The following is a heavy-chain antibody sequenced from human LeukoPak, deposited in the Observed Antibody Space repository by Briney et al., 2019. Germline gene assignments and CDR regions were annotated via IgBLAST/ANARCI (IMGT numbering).Heavy chain of an antibody. Sequence: PLASVKVSCKVSGYTLTELSMHWVRQAPGKGLEWMGGFDPEDGETIYAQTFQGRVTMTEDTSTDTAYMELSSLRSEDTAVYYCATVASIAVAGHVFDYWGQGTLVTVSS. D-gene: IGHD6-19*01. V-gene: IGHV1-24*01. CDR3: ATVASIAVAGHVFDY. CDR1: GYTLTELS. J-gene: IGHJ4*02. CDR2: FDPEDGET.